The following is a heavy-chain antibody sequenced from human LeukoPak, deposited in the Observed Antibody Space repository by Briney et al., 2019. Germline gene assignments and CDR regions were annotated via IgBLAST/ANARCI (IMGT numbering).Heavy chain of an antibody. CDR3: ARGLDYFGSGKNWFDP. J-gene: IGHJ5*02. D-gene: IGHD3-10*01. V-gene: IGHV1-18*01. CDR1: GYTFTSYG. Sequence: ASVKVSCKASGYTFTSYGISWVRQAPGQGLEWMGWISAYYGNTNYAQKLQGRVTMTTDTSTSTAYMELRSLRSDDTAVYYCARGLDYFGSGKNWFDPWGQGTLVTVSS. CDR2: ISAYYGNT.